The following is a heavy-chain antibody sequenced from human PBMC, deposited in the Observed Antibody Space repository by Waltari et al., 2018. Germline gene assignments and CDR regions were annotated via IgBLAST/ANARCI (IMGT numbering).Heavy chain of an antibody. J-gene: IGHJ6*03. CDR2: MNPNSGNT. V-gene: IGHV1-8*01. Sequence: QVQLVQSGAEVKKPGASVKVSCKASGYTFTRYDIHWVRQATGQGLEWMGWMNPNSGNTGYAQKFQGRVTMTRNTSISTAYMELSSLRSEDTAVYYCARVSAYYYYMDVWGKGTTVTVSS. CDR3: ARVSAYYYYMDV. CDR1: GYTFTRYD. D-gene: IGHD3-10*01.